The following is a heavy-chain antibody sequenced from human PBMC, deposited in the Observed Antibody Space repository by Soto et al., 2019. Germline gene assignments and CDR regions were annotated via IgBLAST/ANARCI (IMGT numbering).Heavy chain of an antibody. CDR1: GYIFVNYG. D-gene: IGHD3-16*01. V-gene: IGHV1-18*01. CDR3: AMGDNYVTPTPQDV. J-gene: IGHJ6*02. CDR2: ISPYTGDT. Sequence: QVQLVQAGDEMKKPGASVRVSCKASGYIFVNYGIAWVRQAPGQGLEWMGWISPYTGDTHSASKVQGRLTMTTDTSTSTAYMDLGSLTSVDTAVYYCAMGDNYVTPTPQDVWGQGTTVTV.